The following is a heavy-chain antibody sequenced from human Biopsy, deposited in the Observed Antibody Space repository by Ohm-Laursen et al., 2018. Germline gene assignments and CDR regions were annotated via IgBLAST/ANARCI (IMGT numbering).Heavy chain of an antibody. J-gene: IGHJ4*02. Sequence: GTLSLTCTVSGDSVGNNFWTWIRQPPGKTLERIAYKFYRGTTTYNPSLKGRVIVSVDPPKSQISLKLTSVTASDTAIYYCARLTRRGNIIFFDYWGQGTLVAVSS. V-gene: IGHV4-59*08. CDR1: GDSVGNNF. D-gene: IGHD1-26*01. CDR3: ARLTRRGNIIFFDY. CDR2: KFYRGTT.